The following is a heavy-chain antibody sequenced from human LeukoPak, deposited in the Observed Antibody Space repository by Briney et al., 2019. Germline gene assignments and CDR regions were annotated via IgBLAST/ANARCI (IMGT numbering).Heavy chain of an antibody. Sequence: GGSLRLSCAASGFTFSSYWMSWIRQAPGKGLEWVANIKQDGSEKYYVDSVKGRFTISRDNAKNSLYLQMNSLRAEDTAVYYCARDKVVGATYFDYWGQGTLVTVSS. V-gene: IGHV3-7*01. J-gene: IGHJ4*02. CDR1: GFTFSSYW. D-gene: IGHD2-15*01. CDR2: IKQDGSEK. CDR3: ARDKVVGATYFDY.